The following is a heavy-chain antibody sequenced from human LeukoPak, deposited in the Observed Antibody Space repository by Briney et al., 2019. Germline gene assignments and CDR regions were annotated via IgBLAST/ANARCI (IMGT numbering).Heavy chain of an antibody. V-gene: IGHV3-23*01. CDR3: AKGGPQFFDY. Sequence: GGSLRLSCAASGFSLSGYSMSWVRQAPGKGLEWVSTISGSGGSTYSADSVKGWFTISRDNSRNTLYLQMNSLRAEDTAIYYCAKGGPQFFDYWGQGTLVTVSS. CDR1: GFSLSGYS. CDR2: ISGSGGST. D-gene: IGHD5-24*01. J-gene: IGHJ4*02.